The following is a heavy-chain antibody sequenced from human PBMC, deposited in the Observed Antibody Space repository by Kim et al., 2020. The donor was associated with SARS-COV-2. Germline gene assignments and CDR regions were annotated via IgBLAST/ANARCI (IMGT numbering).Heavy chain of an antibody. CDR1: GGSISSSSYY. D-gene: IGHD2-15*01. CDR2: IYYSGST. Sequence: SETLSLTCTVSGGSISSSSYYWGWIRQPPGKGLEWIGSIYYSGSTYYNPSLKSRVTISVDTSKNQFSLKLSSVTAADTAVYYCARRVEYCSGGSCSDFDYWGQGTLVTVSS. CDR3: ARRVEYCSGGSCSDFDY. J-gene: IGHJ4*02. V-gene: IGHV4-39*01.